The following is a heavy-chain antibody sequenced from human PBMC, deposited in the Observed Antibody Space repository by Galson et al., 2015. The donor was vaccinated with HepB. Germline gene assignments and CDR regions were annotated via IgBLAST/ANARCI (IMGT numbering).Heavy chain of an antibody. CDR2: FDPEDGET. CDR1: GYTLTELS. Sequence: SVKVSCKVSGYTLTELSMHWVRQAPGKGLEWMGGFDPEDGETIYAQKFQGRVTMTEDTSTDTAYMELSSLRSEDTAVYYCATSSYYYDSSGYLYYFDYWGQGTLVTVSS. D-gene: IGHD3-22*01. CDR3: ATSSYYYDSSGYLYYFDY. V-gene: IGHV1-24*01. J-gene: IGHJ4*02.